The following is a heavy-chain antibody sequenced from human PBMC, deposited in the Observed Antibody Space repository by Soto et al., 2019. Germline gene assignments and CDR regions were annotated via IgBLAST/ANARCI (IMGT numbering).Heavy chain of an antibody. CDR3: ARFLSFSGGMDV. CDR2: IYYSGST. V-gene: IGHV4-59*01. D-gene: IGHD3-3*01. Sequence: SETLSLTCTVSGGSISSYYWSWIRQPPGKGLEWIGYIYYSGSTNYNPSLKSRVTISVDTSKNQFSLKPSSVTAADTAVYYCARFLSFSGGMDVWGQGTTVTVSS. J-gene: IGHJ6*02. CDR1: GGSISSYY.